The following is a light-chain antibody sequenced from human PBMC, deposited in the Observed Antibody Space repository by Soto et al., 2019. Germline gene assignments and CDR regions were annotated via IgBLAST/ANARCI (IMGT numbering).Light chain of an antibody. CDR3: SSYTDDTTYV. V-gene: IGLV2-14*01. Sequence: QSALTQPASVSGSPGQSITISCTGSSSDIGRYKYVSWYQQHPDKAPRLIIYEVTNRPSGVSSRFSGSKSRNTAPLTISGLQAEDEADYYCSSYTDDTTYVFGTGTKVTVL. CDR2: EVT. CDR1: SSDIGRYKY. J-gene: IGLJ1*01.